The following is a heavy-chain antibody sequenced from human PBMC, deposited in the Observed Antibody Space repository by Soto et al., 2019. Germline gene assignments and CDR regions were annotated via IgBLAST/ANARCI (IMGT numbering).Heavy chain of an antibody. J-gene: IGHJ4*02. V-gene: IGHV4-39*01. CDR1: GDSISSSTYY. D-gene: IGHD6-19*01. Sequence: SETLSLTCTVSGDSISSSTYYWGWIRQPPGKGLEWIGSIYYSGSTYYNPSLKSRVTISVDTSKNQFSLKLSSVTAADTAVYYCARHEAPSGWYFDYWGQGTLVTVSS. CDR3: ARHEAPSGWYFDY. CDR2: IYYSGST.